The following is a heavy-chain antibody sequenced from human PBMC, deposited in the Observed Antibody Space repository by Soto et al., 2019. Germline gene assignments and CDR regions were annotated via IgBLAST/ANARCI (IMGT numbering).Heavy chain of an antibody. V-gene: IGHV4-59*01. D-gene: IGHD6-19*01. CDR3: ARGSEIHAAIFGS. J-gene: IGHJ4*02. Sequence: PSETLSLTCTVSGGSISNYYWNWIRQPPGRGLEWIGHIYYTGNTDSNPSLKSRVTISVDTSKNQFSLKLSSVTAADTAVYYCARGSEIHAAIFGSWGQGILVTVSS. CDR2: IYYTGNT. CDR1: GGSISNYY.